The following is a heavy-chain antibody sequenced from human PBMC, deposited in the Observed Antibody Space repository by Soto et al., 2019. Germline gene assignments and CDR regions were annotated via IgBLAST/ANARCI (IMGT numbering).Heavy chain of an antibody. V-gene: IGHV3-23*01. Sequence: GGSLRLSCAASGFTFTSYPMSWVRQAPGKGLEWVSGISGSGAGTYYADSVKGRFTISRDNSKNMMYLQMNSLRAEDSAVYYCAKNGLGGLYYFDYWGQGTLVTVSS. CDR3: AKNGLGGLYYFDY. J-gene: IGHJ4*02. D-gene: IGHD3-10*01. CDR2: ISGSGAGT. CDR1: GFTFTSYP.